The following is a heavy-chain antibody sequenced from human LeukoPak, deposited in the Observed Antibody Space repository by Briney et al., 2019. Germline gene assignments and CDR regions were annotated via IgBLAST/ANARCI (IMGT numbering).Heavy chain of an antibody. CDR3: ARTGYDSSGYYPSGY. Sequence: SETLSLTCTVSGGSISSSSYYWGWIRQPPGTGLEWIGSIYYSGSTYYNPSLKSRVTISVDTSKNQFSLKLSSVTAADTAVYYCARTGYDSSGYYPSGYWGQGTLVTVSS. CDR1: GGSISSSSYY. J-gene: IGHJ4*02. D-gene: IGHD3-22*01. V-gene: IGHV4-39*01. CDR2: IYYSGST.